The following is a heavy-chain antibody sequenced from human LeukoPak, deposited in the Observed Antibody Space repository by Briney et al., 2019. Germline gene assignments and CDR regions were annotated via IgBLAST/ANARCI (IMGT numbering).Heavy chain of an antibody. Sequence: PGGSLRLSCSASGFTFSNYCLHWVRQAPGKGLEYVSAIDNNGDNTYYADSVKGRFTISRDNSKNTLYLQLSSLRAEDTAVYYCVRCSGGSCYQPLDYWGQGTLVTASS. D-gene: IGHD2-15*01. V-gene: IGHV3-64D*06. J-gene: IGHJ4*02. CDR1: GFTFSNYC. CDR3: VRCSGGSCYQPLDY. CDR2: IDNNGDNT.